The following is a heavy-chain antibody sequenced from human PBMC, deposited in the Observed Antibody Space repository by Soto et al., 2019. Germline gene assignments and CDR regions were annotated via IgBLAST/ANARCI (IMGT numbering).Heavy chain of an antibody. J-gene: IGHJ4*02. CDR3: ARLTSYDSRGCYCY. D-gene: IGHD3-22*01. V-gene: IGHV3-21*01. CDR2: MSSSSSYI. CDR1: GFTFSSYS. Sequence: EVQLVESGGGLVKPGGSLRLSCAASGFTFSSYSMNWVRQAPGKGLEWVSSMSSSSSYIDYADSVKGRFTISRDNAKNSLYLQMTSLRAEDTAVYYGARLTSYDSRGCYCYWGQGTLVTVSS.